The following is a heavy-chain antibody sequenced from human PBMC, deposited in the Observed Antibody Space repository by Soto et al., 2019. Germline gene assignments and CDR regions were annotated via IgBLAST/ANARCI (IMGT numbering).Heavy chain of an antibody. CDR3: ARGGIAARDAFDI. D-gene: IGHD6-6*01. V-gene: IGHV4-34*01. CDR1: GGSFSGYY. CDR2: INHSGST. J-gene: IGHJ3*02. Sequence: SETMSLTCAVYGGSFSGYYWSWIRQPPGKGLEWIGEINHSGSTNYNPSLKSRVTISVDTSKTQFSLKLSSVTAADTAVYYCARGGIAARDAFDIWGQGTMVTVSS.